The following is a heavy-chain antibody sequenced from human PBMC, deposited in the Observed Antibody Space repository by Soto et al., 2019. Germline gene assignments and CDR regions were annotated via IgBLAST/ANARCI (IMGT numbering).Heavy chain of an antibody. D-gene: IGHD6-19*01. V-gene: IGHV3-23*01. CDR1: GFRFSDYA. CDR3: AKDLSSAWRNFDY. Sequence: GGSMRLSCAVSGFRFSDYAMSWVRQATGKGLEWVSSISGSGGATYYADSVKGRFTISRDNSKNTLYLQMNSLRVEDTAVYYCAKDLSSAWRNFDYWGQGTLVTVSS. CDR2: ISGSGGAT. J-gene: IGHJ4*02.